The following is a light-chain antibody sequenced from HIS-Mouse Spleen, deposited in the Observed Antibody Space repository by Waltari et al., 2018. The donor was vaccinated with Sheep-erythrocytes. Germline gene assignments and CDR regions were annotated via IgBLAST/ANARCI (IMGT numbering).Light chain of an antibody. CDR3: SSYAGSNNWV. CDR1: SSDVGGYNY. V-gene: IGLV2-8*01. CDR2: EVS. J-gene: IGLJ3*02. Sequence: QSALTQPPSASGSPGQSVTISCTGTSSDVGGYNYVSWYQQHPGKAPKPMIYEVSKRPSGVPARFSGSKSGNTASLIVSGLQAEDEADYYCSSYAGSNNWVFGGGTKLTVL.